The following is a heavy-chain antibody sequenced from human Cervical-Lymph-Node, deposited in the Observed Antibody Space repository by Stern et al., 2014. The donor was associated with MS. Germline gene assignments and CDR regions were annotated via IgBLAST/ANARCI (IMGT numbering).Heavy chain of an antibody. D-gene: IGHD1-26*01. V-gene: IGHV3-30*10. CDR3: AKGGSGSYLD. Sequence: VQLVESGGGVVQPGRSLRLSCAASGFAFRRYALHWVRQAPGQGLEWLALISYDGRDKYYTDAVKGRFTVARDNSNNTVDLEMNSLRLEDTAVYYCAKGGSGSYLDWGQGSLVTVSS. CDR1: GFAFRRYA. J-gene: IGHJ4*02. CDR2: ISYDGRDK.